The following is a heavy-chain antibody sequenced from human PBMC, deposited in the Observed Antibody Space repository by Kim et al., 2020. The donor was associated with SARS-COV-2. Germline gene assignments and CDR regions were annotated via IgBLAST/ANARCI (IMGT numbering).Heavy chain of an antibody. V-gene: IGHV1-3*01. CDR1: GYRFRSFA. J-gene: IGHJ5*02. Sequence: ASVKVSCKASGYRFRSFAIHWLRQAPGQGLEWMGWINAGNGDTRYSQKFQGRVTTSTETSATTAYLEVDSLTSEDTAVFYFAKGGINGWLDLWGQGTLVT. CDR2: INAGNGDT. CDR3: AKGGINGWLDL. D-gene: IGHD2-8*01.